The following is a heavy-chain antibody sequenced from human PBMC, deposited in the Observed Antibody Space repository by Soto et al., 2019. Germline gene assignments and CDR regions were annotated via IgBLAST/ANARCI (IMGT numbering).Heavy chain of an antibody. CDR3: ARHAVHSSGFIDY. CDR1: GGSISSSSYY. CDR2: IYYSGST. D-gene: IGHD6-19*01. Sequence: PSETLSLTCTVSGGSISSSSYYWGWIRHPPGKGLEWIGSIYYSGSTYYNPSLKSRVTISVDTSKNQFSLKLSSVTAADTAVYYCARHAVHSSGFIDYWGQGTLVTVSS. V-gene: IGHV4-39*01. J-gene: IGHJ4*02.